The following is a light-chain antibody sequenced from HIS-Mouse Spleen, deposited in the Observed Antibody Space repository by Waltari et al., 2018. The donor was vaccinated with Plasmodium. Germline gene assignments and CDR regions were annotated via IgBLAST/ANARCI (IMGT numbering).Light chain of an antibody. J-gene: IGLJ3*02. Sequence: QSALTQPASVSGSPGQSITISCPGTSSDVGGSNYVSWYQQHPGKAPKLMIYDVSNRPSGVSNRFSGSKSGNTASLTISGLQAEDEADYYCSSYTSSSTPWVFGGGTKLTVL. CDR2: DVS. V-gene: IGLV2-14*03. CDR3: SSYTSSSTPWV. CDR1: SSDVGGSNY.